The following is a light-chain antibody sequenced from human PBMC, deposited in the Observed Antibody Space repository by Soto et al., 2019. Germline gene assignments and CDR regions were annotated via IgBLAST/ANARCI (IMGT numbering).Light chain of an antibody. CDR1: GSDVGDYNY. V-gene: IGLV2-8*01. CDR2: EVS. J-gene: IGLJ1*01. CDR3: SSYTGSSDV. Sequence: QSALTQPPSASGSPGQSVTISCTGTGSDVGDYNYVSWYQQHPGKAPKLMIYEVSKRPSGVPDRFSGSKSGNTASLTVSGLQAEDEANYDCSSYTGSSDVFGTGTKVTVL.